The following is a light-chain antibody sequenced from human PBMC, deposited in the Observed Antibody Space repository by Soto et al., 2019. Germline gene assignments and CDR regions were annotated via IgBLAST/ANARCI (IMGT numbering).Light chain of an antibody. Sequence: QSALTQPASVSGSPGQSIAISCTGTSSDVGGYDYVSWYQQHADKAPNLMIYEVPKRPSGVSNSFSGSKSGNAASLTISGLQHEDAADYYCSSHTSVSTRVFGSGTQLTVL. V-gene: IGLV2-14*01. CDR2: EVP. CDR1: SSDVGGYDY. J-gene: IGLJ7*01. CDR3: SSHTSVSTRV.